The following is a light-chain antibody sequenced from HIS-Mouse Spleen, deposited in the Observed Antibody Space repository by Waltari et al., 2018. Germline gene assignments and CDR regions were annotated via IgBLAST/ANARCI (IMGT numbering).Light chain of an antibody. J-gene: IGKJ2*01. V-gene: IGKV1-33*01. Sequence: IHMTHSPSSLSAPVGDRVTITCQASQDISNYLNWYQQKPGKAPKLLIYDASNLETGVPSRVSGSGSGTDFTFTISSLQPEDIAAYYCQQYDNLPYTFGQATKLEIK. CDR2: DAS. CDR3: QQYDNLPYT. CDR1: QDISNY.